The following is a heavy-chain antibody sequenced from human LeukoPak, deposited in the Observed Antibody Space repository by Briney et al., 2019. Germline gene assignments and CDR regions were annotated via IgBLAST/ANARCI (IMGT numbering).Heavy chain of an antibody. D-gene: IGHD3-9*01. CDR1: GYTFTNYD. CDR2: MNPDTSNT. CDR3: ARSPNRYYDIWTGYYNIWFDP. Sequence: ASVKVSCKASGYTFTNYDINWVRQATGQGLEWLGWMNPDTSNTGSAQKFQGRVTMTRNTSISTAYMELSSLRSDDTAVYYCARSPNRYYDIWTGYYNIWFDPWGQGTLVTVSS. V-gene: IGHV1-8*01. J-gene: IGHJ5*02.